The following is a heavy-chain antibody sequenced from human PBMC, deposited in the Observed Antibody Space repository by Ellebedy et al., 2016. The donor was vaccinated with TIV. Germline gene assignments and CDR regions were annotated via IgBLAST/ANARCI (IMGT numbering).Heavy chain of an antibody. CDR3: ARDGAVTTVFDY. V-gene: IGHV1-18*01. Sequence: AASVKVSCKASGYTFTSYGISWVRQAPGQGLEGMGWISAYNGNTNYAQKLQGRVTRTTDTSTSTAYMELRSLRSDDTAVYYCARDGAVTTVFDYWGQGTLVTVSS. CDR1: GYTFTSYG. CDR2: ISAYNGNT. J-gene: IGHJ4*02. D-gene: IGHD4-17*01.